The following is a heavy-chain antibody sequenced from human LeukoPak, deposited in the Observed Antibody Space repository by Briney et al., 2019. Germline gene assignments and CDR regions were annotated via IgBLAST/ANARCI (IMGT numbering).Heavy chain of an antibody. J-gene: IGHJ6*02. V-gene: IGHV1-69*13. CDR3: ARGDIVVVPAAIYPAYYYYYGMDV. Sequence: SVKVSCKASGGTFSSYAISWVRQAPGQGLEWMGGIIPIFGTANYAQKFQGRVTITADESTSTAYMELSSLRSEGTAVYYCARGDIVVVPAAIYPAYYYYYGMDVWGQGTTVTVSS. CDR2: IIPIFGTA. CDR1: GGTFSSYA. D-gene: IGHD2-2*01.